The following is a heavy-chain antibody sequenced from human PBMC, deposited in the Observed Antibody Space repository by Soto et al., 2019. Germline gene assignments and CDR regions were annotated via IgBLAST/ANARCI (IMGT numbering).Heavy chain of an antibody. Sequence: SETLSLTCTVSGGSISSGDYYWSWLRQPPGKGLEWIGCFYYSGSTYYNPSLKSRVTISVDTSKNQFSLKLSSVTAADTAVYYCARHRDNYFDYWGQGTLVTVSS. J-gene: IGHJ4*02. CDR1: GGSISSGDYY. V-gene: IGHV4-39*01. CDR3: ARHRDNYFDY. D-gene: IGHD2-15*01. CDR2: FYYSGST.